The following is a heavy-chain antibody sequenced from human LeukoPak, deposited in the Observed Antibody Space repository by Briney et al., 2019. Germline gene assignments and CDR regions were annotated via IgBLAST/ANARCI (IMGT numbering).Heavy chain of an antibody. Sequence: GGSLRLSCVVSGFTFSGSAVHWVRQASGKGLEWVGRIRSKANNYATAYAASVKGRFTISRDDSKNTAYLQMNSLKAEDTAVYYCTGDNFDSSVKFDYWGQGTLVTVSS. J-gene: IGHJ4*02. CDR2: IRSKANNYAT. V-gene: IGHV3-73*01. CDR3: TGDNFDSSVKFDY. D-gene: IGHD3-22*01. CDR1: GFTFSGSA.